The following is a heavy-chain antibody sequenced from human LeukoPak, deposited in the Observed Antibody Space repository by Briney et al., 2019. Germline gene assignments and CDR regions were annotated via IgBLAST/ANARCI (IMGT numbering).Heavy chain of an antibody. J-gene: IGHJ4*02. CDR1: GFTFSSYG. V-gene: IGHV3-30*18. CDR2: ISYDGSNK. D-gene: IGHD5-18*01. CDR3: AKDDGEDTAMATDY. Sequence: GGSLRLSCAASGFTFSSYGMHWVRQAPGKGLEWVAVISYDGSNKYYADSVKGRFTISRDNSKNTLYLQMNSLRAEDTAVYYCAKDDGEDTAMATDYWGQGTLVTVSS.